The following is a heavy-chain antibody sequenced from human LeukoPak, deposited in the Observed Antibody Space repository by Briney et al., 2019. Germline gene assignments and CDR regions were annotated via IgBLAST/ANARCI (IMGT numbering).Heavy chain of an antibody. J-gene: IGHJ6*02. CDR3: ARGRGYYGSGSYYRGMDV. D-gene: IGHD3-10*01. Sequence: GGSLRPSCAASGFTVSSNYMSWVRQAPGKGLEWVSVIYSGGSTYYADSVKGRFTISRENAKNSLYLQMNSLRAGDTAVYYCARGRGYYGSGSYYRGMDVWGQGTTVTVSS. CDR2: IYSGGST. CDR1: GFTVSSNY. V-gene: IGHV3-66*01.